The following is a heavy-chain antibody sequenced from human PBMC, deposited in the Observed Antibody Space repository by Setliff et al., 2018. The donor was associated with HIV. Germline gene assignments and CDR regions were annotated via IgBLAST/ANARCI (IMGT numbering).Heavy chain of an antibody. CDR1: GYTLTELS. J-gene: IGHJ4*02. CDR2: FDPEDGET. D-gene: IGHD2-15*01. CDR3: ARELGEYCSGGTCYHHYYFDY. V-gene: IGHV1-24*01. Sequence: ASVKVSCKVSGYTLTELSMYWVRQAPGKGPEWMGGFDPEDGETIYAQKFQGRVTMTEDKSSNTVYLELTSLTSEDTAVYYCARELGEYCSGGTCYHHYYFDYWGPGTLVTVSS.